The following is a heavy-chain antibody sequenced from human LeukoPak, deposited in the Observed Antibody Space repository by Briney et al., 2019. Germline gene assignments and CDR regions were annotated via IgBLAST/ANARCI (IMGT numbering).Heavy chain of an antibody. D-gene: IGHD5-18*01. CDR2: INPNSGGT. Sequence: ASVKVSCKASGYTFTGYYMHWVRQAPGQGLEWMGWINPNSGGTNYAQKFQGRVTMTRDTSISTAYMEPSRLRSDDTAVYYCAREGGGGYTAMVQPDFDYWGQGTLVTVSS. V-gene: IGHV1-2*02. J-gene: IGHJ4*02. CDR1: GYTFTGYY. CDR3: AREGGGGYTAMVQPDFDY.